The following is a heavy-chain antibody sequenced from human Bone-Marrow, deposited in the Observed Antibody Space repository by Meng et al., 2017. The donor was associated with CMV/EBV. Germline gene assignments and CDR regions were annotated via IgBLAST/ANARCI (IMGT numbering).Heavy chain of an antibody. CDR1: GYTFASNG. Sequence: ASVKVSCKTSGYTFASNGISWVRQAPGQGLEWMGWISPYNGNTNYEQNLQGRVTMTTDTSTSTAYMELRSLRSDDTAVYYCARDDRTTYYDFWSGGSGMDVWGERTTITVSS. CDR2: ISPYNGNT. V-gene: IGHV1-18*01. J-gene: IGHJ6*04. CDR3: ARDDRTTYYDFWSGGSGMDV. D-gene: IGHD3-3*01.